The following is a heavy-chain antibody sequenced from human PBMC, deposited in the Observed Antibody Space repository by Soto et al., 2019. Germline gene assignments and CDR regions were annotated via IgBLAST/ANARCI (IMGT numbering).Heavy chain of an antibody. D-gene: IGHD3-9*01. CDR1: GFTFSSYG. CDR3: ARDIFLTGYSPGGMDV. Sequence: GGSLRLSCAASGFTFSSYGMHWVRQAPGKGLEWVAVIWYDGSNKYYADSVKGRFTISRDNSKNTLYLQMNSLRAEDTAVYYCARDIFLTGYSPGGMDVWGQGTTVTVSS. CDR2: IWYDGSNK. V-gene: IGHV3-33*01. J-gene: IGHJ6*02.